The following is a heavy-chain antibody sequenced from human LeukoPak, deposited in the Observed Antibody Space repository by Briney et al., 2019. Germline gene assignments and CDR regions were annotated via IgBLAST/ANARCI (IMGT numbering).Heavy chain of an antibody. J-gene: IGHJ4*02. CDR1: GFTFSSYS. V-gene: IGHV3-21*03. CDR3: ARTSGQWLVPLYDY. Sequence: GGSLRLSCAASGFTFSSYSMNWVRQAPGKGLEWVSSISSSSSYIYYADSVKGRFIISRDNDKNSLYLQMNSLRAEDTAVYYCARTSGQWLVPLYDYWGQGTLVTVSS. D-gene: IGHD6-19*01. CDR2: ISSSSSYI.